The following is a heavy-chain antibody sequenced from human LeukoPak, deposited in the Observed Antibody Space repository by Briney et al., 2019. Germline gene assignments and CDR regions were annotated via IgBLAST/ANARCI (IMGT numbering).Heavy chain of an antibody. V-gene: IGHV3-21*06. CDR2: HSSSSSYSSYT. J-gene: IGHJ4*02. Sequence: GGSHSRSFAACAVTLSSYSMNWVRQAPGKGLEWVPSHSSSSSYSSYTYYADSVKGRFTISRDNAKNSLYLQMDSLRAEDTAVYYCARPRTNDYGGNFDCWGQGTLVTVSS. D-gene: IGHD4-23*01. CDR3: ARPRTNDYGGNFDC. CDR1: AVTLSSYS.